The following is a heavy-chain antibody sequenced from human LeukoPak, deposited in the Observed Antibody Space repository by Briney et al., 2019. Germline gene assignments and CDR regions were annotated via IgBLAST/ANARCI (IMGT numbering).Heavy chain of an antibody. V-gene: IGHV3-7*01. CDR3: ARDLGYGDYDY. CDR2: IKEDGSEK. CDR1: GFTLSSFR. J-gene: IGHJ4*02. D-gene: IGHD4-17*01. Sequence: GGSLRLSCAASGFTLSSFRMSWVRQAPGKGLEWVANIKEDGSEKYYVDSVKGRFTISRDNAKNSLYLQMNSLRAEDAAVYYCARDLGYGDYDYWGQGTLVTVSS.